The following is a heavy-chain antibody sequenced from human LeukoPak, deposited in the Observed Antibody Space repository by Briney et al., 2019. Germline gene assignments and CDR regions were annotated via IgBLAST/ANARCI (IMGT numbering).Heavy chain of an antibody. CDR3: ARDVSGTGGKAY. CDR1: RFTFSSYW. CDR2: IKQDGSQK. J-gene: IGHJ4*02. Sequence: SGGSLRLSCTASRFTFSSYWMNWVRQAPGKGLEWVANIKQDGSQKYYVDSVKGRFTISRDNAKNSLYLQMNSLRAEDTAVYYCARDVSGTGGKAYWGQGTLVTVSS. D-gene: IGHD1-1*01. V-gene: IGHV3-7*01.